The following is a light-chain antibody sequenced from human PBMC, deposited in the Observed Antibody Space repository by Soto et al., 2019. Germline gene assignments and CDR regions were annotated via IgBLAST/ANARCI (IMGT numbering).Light chain of an antibody. CDR1: QGISSY. V-gene: IGKV1-9*01. Sequence: DIQLTQSPSFLSASVGDRVTITCRASQGISSYLAWYQQKPGKAPKLLIYAASTLQSGVPSRFSGSGSGTQFTLTISRLHPEDFATYYCQQLNSFPFTFGPRTKVDIK. CDR2: AAS. CDR3: QQLNSFPFT. J-gene: IGKJ3*01.